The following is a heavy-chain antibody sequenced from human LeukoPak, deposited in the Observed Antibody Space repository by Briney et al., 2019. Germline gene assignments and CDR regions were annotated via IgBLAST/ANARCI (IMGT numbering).Heavy chain of an antibody. CDR1: GYTFTSYG. D-gene: IGHD2-2*01. Sequence: ASVKVSCKASGYTFTSYGLTWVRQAPGQGLEWMGWISGYNYNTNYAQKLQDRVTMTTDTSTSTAYMELRSLRSDDTAVYYCARDECTSTSCYCGYWGQGTLVTVSS. CDR3: ARDECTSTSCYCGY. CDR2: ISGYNYNT. J-gene: IGHJ4*02. V-gene: IGHV1-18*01.